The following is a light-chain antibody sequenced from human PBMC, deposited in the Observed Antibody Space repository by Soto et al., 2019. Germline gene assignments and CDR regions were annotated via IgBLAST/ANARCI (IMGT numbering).Light chain of an antibody. CDR1: QSVSISY. Sequence: ESVLTQSPGTLSLSPGEKATLSCRASQSVSISYLAWYQQKPSQAPRLLIYGASSRATGISDRFSGSGSGTDFTLTVSRLEPEDFAVYYCQQFGSSSWTVGQGTKVDIK. CDR3: QQFGSSSWT. CDR2: GAS. V-gene: IGKV3-20*01. J-gene: IGKJ1*01.